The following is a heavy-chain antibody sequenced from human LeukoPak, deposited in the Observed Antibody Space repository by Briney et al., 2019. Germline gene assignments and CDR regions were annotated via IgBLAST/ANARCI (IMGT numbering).Heavy chain of an antibody. Sequence: GKSLRLSCAASGFTFSSYAMQWVRQAPGKGLEWVGVVSYDGSSIFYADSVKGRFTISRDNSQNTLYLQMNSLRTEDTAVYYCARDADSSSWSMYYYYGMDVWGQGTTVTVSS. CDR3: ARDADSSSWSMYYYYGMDV. J-gene: IGHJ6*02. D-gene: IGHD6-13*01. CDR2: VSYDGSSI. CDR1: GFTFSSYA. V-gene: IGHV3-30-3*01.